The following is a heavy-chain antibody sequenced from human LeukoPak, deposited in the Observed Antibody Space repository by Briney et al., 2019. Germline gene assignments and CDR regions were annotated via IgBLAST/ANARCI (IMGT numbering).Heavy chain of an antibody. J-gene: IGHJ5*02. CDR1: GFTFNNYW. V-gene: IGHV3-7*01. CDR3: ARDKYYDSYFDP. CDR2: IKQDGSEN. Sequence: GGSLSLSCVASGFTFNNYWLNWVRQAPGKGLEWMGKIKQDGSENWYVDSVKGRFTISRDNAKHSLPLQITSLTAEATAVYYCARDKYYDSYFDPWGQGTLVTVSS. D-gene: IGHD3-22*01.